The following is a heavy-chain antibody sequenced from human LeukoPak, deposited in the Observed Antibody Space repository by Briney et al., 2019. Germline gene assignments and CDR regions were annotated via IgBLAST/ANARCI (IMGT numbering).Heavy chain of an antibody. CDR2: TSYDGTSE. CDR1: GFSFRRYD. J-gene: IGHJ5*02. Sequence: GGSLRLSCAASGFSFRRYDMHWVRQAPGKGLQWVAATSYDGTSELYADFVKGRFSISRDNSRNTLSLQMDTLRPEDTAIYYCARAKGLAGSYLDNWFDPWGQGTQVIVSS. D-gene: IGHD1-26*01. CDR3: ARAKGLAGSYLDNWFDP. V-gene: IGHV3-30*04.